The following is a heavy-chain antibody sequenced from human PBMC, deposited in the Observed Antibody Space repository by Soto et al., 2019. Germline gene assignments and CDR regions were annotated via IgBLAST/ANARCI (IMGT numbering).Heavy chain of an antibody. Sequence: EVQLLESGGGLVQPGGSLRLSCAASGFTFSSYAMSWVRQAPGKGLEWVSAISGSGGSTYYADSVKGRFTISRDNSKITLYLQMNSLRAEDTAVYYCEKVGYCSRTSCYSHYYYYYGMDVWGQGTTVTVSS. CDR3: EKVGYCSRTSCYSHYYYYYGMDV. V-gene: IGHV3-23*01. J-gene: IGHJ6*02. CDR1: GFTFSSYA. CDR2: ISGSGGST. D-gene: IGHD2-2*01.